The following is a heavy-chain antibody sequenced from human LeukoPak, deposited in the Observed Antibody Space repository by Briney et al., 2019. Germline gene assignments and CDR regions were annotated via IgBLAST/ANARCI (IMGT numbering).Heavy chain of an antibody. CDR2: IYSGGST. CDR3: ARDVGFIVGATPGAFDI. D-gene: IGHD1-26*01. Sequence: PGGSLRLSCAASGFTVSSNHMSWVRQAPGKGLEWVSVIYSGGSTYYADSVKGRFTISRDNSKNTLYLQMNSLRAEDTAVYYCARDVGFIVGATPGAFDIWGQGTMVTVSS. J-gene: IGHJ3*02. CDR1: GFTVSSNH. V-gene: IGHV3-66*01.